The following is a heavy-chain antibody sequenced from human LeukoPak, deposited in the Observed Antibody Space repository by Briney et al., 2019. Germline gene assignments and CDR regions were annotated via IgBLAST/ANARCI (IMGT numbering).Heavy chain of an antibody. CDR3: ARDLVGATRY. V-gene: IGHV4-38-2*02. D-gene: IGHD1-26*01. J-gene: IGHJ4*02. CDR2: IYHSGTT. Sequence: SETLSLTCTVSGYSISSGYYWGWIRQPPGKGLEWIGSIYHSGTTYYNPSLKSRVTISVDTSKNQFSLKLSSVTAADTAVYYCARDLVGATRYWGQGTLVTVSS. CDR1: GYSISSGYY.